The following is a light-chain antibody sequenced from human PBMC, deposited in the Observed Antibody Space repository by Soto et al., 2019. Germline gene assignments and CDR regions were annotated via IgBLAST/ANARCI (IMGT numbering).Light chain of an antibody. CDR2: AAY. CDR1: QGISSY. J-gene: IGKJ1*01. Sequence: AIRMTQSPSSFSASTGDRVTITCRASQGISSYLAWYQQKPGKAPKLLIYAAYTLQSGVPSRFSSSGSGTDFTLTISCLQSEDFSTYYCQQYYSYPRTFGQGTKVEIK. CDR3: QQYYSYPRT. V-gene: IGKV1-8*01.